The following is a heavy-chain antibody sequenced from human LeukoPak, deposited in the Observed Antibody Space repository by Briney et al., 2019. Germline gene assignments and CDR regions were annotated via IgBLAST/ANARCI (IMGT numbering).Heavy chain of an antibody. V-gene: IGHV3-7*01. CDR2: IKHDGSVQ. J-gene: IGHJ4*02. D-gene: IGHD3-22*01. CDR3: ATTYDSSGCD. Sequence: GGSLRLSCAASGFTFSSFWMAWVRQAPGKGLEWVANIKHDGSVQYYGDSVKGRFTIPRDNAKNSLYLQMNSLRAEDTAVYYCATTYDSSGCDWGQGTLVTVSS. CDR1: GFTFSSFW.